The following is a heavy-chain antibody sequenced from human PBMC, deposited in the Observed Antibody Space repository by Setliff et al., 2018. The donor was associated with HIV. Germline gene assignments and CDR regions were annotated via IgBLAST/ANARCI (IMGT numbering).Heavy chain of an antibody. D-gene: IGHD3-10*01. CDR1: GFTVSSYY. J-gene: IGHJ4*02. V-gene: IGHV3-66*02. Sequence: GGSLRLSCAASGFTVSSYYMSWVRQAPGKGLEWVSTIYSDGNTYHADSVKGRFTLSRDNSENALFLQMNSLRPEDTAVYYCARLRPYNSALDYWGQGTLVTV. CDR2: IYSDGNT. CDR3: ARLRPYNSALDY.